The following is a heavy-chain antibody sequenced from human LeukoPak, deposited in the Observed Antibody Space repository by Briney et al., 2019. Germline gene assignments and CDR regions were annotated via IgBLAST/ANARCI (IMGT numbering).Heavy chain of an antibody. CDR2: IYSDGST. Sequence: GGSLRLSCVASGFTVSSNYMTWVRQAPGKGLEWVSVIYSDGSTYYADSVKGRFTISRDISKNTLYLQMHSLRAEDTAVFYCARAPGTSLHYGGLDVWGQGTTVTVSS. J-gene: IGHJ6*02. CDR1: GFTVSSNY. CDR3: ARAPGTSLHYGGLDV. D-gene: IGHD3-16*01. V-gene: IGHV3-66*01.